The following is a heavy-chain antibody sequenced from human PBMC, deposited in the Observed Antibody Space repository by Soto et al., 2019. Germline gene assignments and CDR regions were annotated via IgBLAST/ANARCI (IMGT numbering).Heavy chain of an antibody. V-gene: IGHV4-34*01. J-gene: IGHJ5*02. CDR1: GGYCVGYD. D-gene: IGHD3-10*01. CDR2: INHSGST. CDR3: ARGVVKRSRGVIWTKRWFDP. Sequence: SETLSLTCAVYGGYCVGYDWSWIRQPPGKGLEWIGEINHSGSTNYNPSIKSRVTISVDTSKNQFSLKLSSVTAADTAVYYCARGVVKRSRGVIWTKRWFDPWGQGTLVTFSS.